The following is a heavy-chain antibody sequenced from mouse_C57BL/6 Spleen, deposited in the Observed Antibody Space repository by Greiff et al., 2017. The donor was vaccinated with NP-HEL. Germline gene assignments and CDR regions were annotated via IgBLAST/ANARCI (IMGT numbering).Heavy chain of an antibody. D-gene: IGHD2-2*01. CDR1: GYTFTSYW. V-gene: IGHV1-53*01. CDR3: AREEGTMVTTWYFDV. Sequence: QVQLQQSGTELVKPGASVKLSCKASGYTFTSYWMHWVKQRPGQGLEWIGNINPSNGGTNYNEKFKSKATLTVDKSSSTAYMQLSSLTSEDSAVYYCAREEGTMVTTWYFDVWGTGTTVTVSS. J-gene: IGHJ1*03. CDR2: INPSNGGT.